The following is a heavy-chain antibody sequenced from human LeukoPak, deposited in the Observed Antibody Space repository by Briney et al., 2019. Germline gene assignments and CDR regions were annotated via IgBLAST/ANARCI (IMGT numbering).Heavy chain of an antibody. J-gene: IGHJ3*02. CDR1: GFTFSSYG. CDR2: LQNDGSDK. D-gene: IGHD3-3*01. Sequence: GGSLRLSCAASGFTFSSYGMHWVRQAPGKGLEWVAFLQNDGSDKYLADSVKGRFTISRDNSKNTLFLQMNSLRADDTAVYYCASSRMTIYGVVNDAFDIWGQGTMVTVSS. V-gene: IGHV3-30*02. CDR3: ASSRMTIYGVVNDAFDI.